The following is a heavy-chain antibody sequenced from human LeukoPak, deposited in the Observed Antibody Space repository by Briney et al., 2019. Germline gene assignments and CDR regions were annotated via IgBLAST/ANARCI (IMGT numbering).Heavy chain of an antibody. D-gene: IGHD3-22*01. Sequence: GGSLRLSCAASGFTFSSYGMHWVRQAPGKGLEWVAVIWYDGSNKYYADSVKGRFTISRDNAQNSLYLQMNSLRAEDTAVYYCATAYSGYYTYYFDYWGQGTLVTVSS. CDR3: ATAYSGYYTYYFDY. CDR1: GFTFSSYG. CDR2: IWYDGSNK. J-gene: IGHJ4*02. V-gene: IGHV3-33*03.